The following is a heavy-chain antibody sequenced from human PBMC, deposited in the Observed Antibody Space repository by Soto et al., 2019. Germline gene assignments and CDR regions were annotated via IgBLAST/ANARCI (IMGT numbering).Heavy chain of an antibody. CDR1: GFIFSDYA. J-gene: IGHJ6*02. CDR2: ISGSDGTT. D-gene: IGHD3-10*01. V-gene: IGHV3-23*01. CDR3: AKVIGGSESYWGGSHYYYALDV. Sequence: LRLSCAASGFIFSDYAMYWVRQAPGKGLEWVSVISGSDGTTYYADSVRGRFTMSRDNSRNTIYLQMMSLRAEDTAVYYCAKVIGGSESYWGGSHYYYALDVWGQGTTVTVSS.